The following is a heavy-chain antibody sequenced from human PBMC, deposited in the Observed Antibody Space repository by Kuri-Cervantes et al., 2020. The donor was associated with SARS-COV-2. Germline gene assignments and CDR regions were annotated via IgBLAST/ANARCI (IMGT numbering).Heavy chain of an antibody. V-gene: IGHV4-31*03. CDR2: VYYNGNT. Sequence: SETLSLTCTVSGGSISSGGHYWSWVRQHPGRGPEWIGYVYYNGNTFYSPSLKSRVTMSIDTSRNQFSLRLSSVTAADTAVYYCARGGTTVPTSGAFDFWGQGTLVTVSS. CDR3: ARGGTTVPTSGAFDF. D-gene: IGHD4-17*01. CDR1: GGSISSGGHY. J-gene: IGHJ3*01.